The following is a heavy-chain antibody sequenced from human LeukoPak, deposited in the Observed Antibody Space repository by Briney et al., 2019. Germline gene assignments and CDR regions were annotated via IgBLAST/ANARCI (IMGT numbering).Heavy chain of an antibody. J-gene: IGHJ4*02. V-gene: IGHV1-69*02. D-gene: IGHD2-15*01. Sequence: GASVKVSCKASGGTFSSYTISWVRQAPGQGLEWMGRINPILGIANYAQKFQGRVTITADKSTSTAYMELSSLRSEDTAVYYCARTSPRAATFDYWGQGTLVTVSS. CDR2: INPILGIA. CDR1: GGTFSSYT. CDR3: ARTSPRAATFDY.